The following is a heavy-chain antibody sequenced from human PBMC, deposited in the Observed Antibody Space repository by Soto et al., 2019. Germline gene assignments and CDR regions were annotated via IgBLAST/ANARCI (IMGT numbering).Heavy chain of an antibody. CDR2: IIPIFGTA. J-gene: IGHJ6*02. D-gene: IGHD2-2*02. Sequence: SVKVSCKASGGTFSSYSISWVRQAPGQGLEWMGGIIPIFGTANYAQKFQGRDTITADESTSTAYMELSSLRSEDTAVYYCATAPTYCSSTSCYTYGMDVWGQGTTVTVSS. V-gene: IGHV1-69*13. CDR3: ATAPTYCSSTSCYTYGMDV. CDR1: GGTFSSYS.